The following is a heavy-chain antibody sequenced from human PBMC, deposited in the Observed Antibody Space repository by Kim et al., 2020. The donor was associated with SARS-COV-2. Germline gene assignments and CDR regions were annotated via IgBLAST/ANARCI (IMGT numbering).Heavy chain of an antibody. V-gene: IGHV3-23*01. Sequence: GGSLRLSCVASGFILNTYGVTWVRQVPGKGLEWFAGISDDGGSTNYAESVRGRFTISRDNSRNTVYLQMNSLRAEDTATYSCARTVW. CDR3: ARTV. J-gene: IGHJ6*01. CDR1: GFILNTYG. CDR2: ISDDGGST.